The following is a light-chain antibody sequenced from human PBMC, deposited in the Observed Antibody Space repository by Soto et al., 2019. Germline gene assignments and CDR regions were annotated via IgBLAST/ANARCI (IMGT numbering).Light chain of an antibody. CDR2: GAS. J-gene: IGKJ3*01. CDR3: PQYGTAPLT. V-gene: IGKV3-20*01. CDR1: QSVAANY. Sequence: EVVLTQSPGTLSLSPGERATLSCRASQSVAANYLAWYQQKRGQAPRLLIYGASSRATGIPDRFSGSGSGTAFTLTISRLEPEDFSVYYWPQYGTAPLTFGLGTKVDIK.